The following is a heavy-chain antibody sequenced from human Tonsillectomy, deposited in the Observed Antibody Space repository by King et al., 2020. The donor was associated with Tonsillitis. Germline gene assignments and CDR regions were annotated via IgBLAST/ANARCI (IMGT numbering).Heavy chain of an antibody. V-gene: IGHV1-18*01. D-gene: IGHD2-2*01. CDR1: GYTFSTYG. J-gene: IGHJ5*02. Sequence: QLVQSGAEVKKPGASVKVSCKASGYTFSTYGISWVRQAPGQGLEWMGWISGYNGNTNYAQKLQGRVTMTTETCTSTAYMELRSLRSDDTAVYYCARVDIVVVPATPNGGWFDPWGQGTLVTVSS. CDR2: ISGYNGNT. CDR3: ARVDIVVVPATPNGGWFDP.